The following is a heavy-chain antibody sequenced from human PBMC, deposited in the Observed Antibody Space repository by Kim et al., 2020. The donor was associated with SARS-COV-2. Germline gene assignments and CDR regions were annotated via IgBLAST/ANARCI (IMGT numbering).Heavy chain of an antibody. CDR3: ARQYTQGPNNWFDT. V-gene: IGHV4-39*01. Sequence: SETLSLTCTVSGGSISSSSYYWGWIRQPPGRGLEWIGSIYYSGSTYYNPSFKSRVTISVDTSKNQFSLKLSSVTAADTAVYYCARQYTQGPNNWFDTWGQGTMVTVAS. CDR1: GGSISSSSYY. CDR2: IYYSGST. D-gene: IGHD1-20*01. J-gene: IGHJ5*02.